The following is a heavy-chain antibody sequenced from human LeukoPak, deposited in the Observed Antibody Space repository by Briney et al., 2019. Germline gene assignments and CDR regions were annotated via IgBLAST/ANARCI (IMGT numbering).Heavy chain of an antibody. J-gene: IGHJ6*03. D-gene: IGHD3-9*01. CDR2: IYYSGST. CDR1: GGSISNKY. Sequence: SETLSLTCTVSGGSISNKYWSWIRQPPGKGLEWIGYIYYSGSTNYNPSLKSRVTILVDTSKNQFSLKLSSVTAADTAVYYCARGGILTGYAYYYYMDVWGKGTTVTISS. V-gene: IGHV4-59*01. CDR3: ARGGILTGYAYYYYMDV.